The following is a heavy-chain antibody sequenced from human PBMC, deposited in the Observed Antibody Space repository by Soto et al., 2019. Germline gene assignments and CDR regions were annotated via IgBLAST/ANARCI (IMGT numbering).Heavy chain of an antibody. Sequence: SETLSLTCAVSGGSISSGGYSWSWIRQPPGKGLEWIGYIYHSGSTYYNPSLKSRVTISVDRSKNQFSLKLSSVTAADTAVYYCARGVRRIAAAADWFDPWGQGTLVTVSS. V-gene: IGHV4-30-2*01. CDR1: GGSISSGGYS. CDR3: ARGVRRIAAAADWFDP. J-gene: IGHJ5*02. CDR2: IYHSGST. D-gene: IGHD6-13*01.